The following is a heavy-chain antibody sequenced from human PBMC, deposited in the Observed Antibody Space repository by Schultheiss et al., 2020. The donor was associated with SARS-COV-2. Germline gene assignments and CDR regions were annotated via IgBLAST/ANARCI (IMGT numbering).Heavy chain of an antibody. D-gene: IGHD6-19*01. CDR1: GYSFTSYW. J-gene: IGHJ4*02. V-gene: IGHV5-51*01. CDR3: ARSETGISGWYDY. CDR2: IYPGDSDT. Sequence: GESLKISFQGSGYSFTSYWIGWVRQLPGKGLEWMGIIYPGDSDTRYSPSFQGQVTISADKSITTAYLQWSSLKASDTAIYYCARSETGISGWYDYWGQGTLVTVSS.